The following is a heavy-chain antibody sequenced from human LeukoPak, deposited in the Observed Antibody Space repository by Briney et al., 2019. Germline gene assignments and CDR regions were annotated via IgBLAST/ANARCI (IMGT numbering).Heavy chain of an antibody. J-gene: IGHJ4*02. V-gene: IGHV4-4*09. CDR2: IYTSGST. Sequence: KSSETLSLTCTVSGGSISSYYWSWIRQPPGKGLEWIGYIYTSGSTNYNPSLKSRVTISVDTSKNQFSLKLSSATAADTAVYYCASWGTGFDFWGQGTLVTVSS. CDR3: ASWGTGFDF. D-gene: IGHD7-27*01. CDR1: GGSISSYY.